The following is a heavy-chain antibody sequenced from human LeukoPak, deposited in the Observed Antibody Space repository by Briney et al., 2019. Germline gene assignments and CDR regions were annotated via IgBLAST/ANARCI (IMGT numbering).Heavy chain of an antibody. CDR3: ARGRQCDF. D-gene: IGHD4-11*01. CDR2: IYSGGSP. CDR1: GFIVSANY. Sequence: GGSLRLSCAASGFIVSANYMNWVRQAPGKGLEWVSVIYSGGSPFYADSVKGRFTISRDNSKNTVYLQMNSLRVEDTAVYYCARGRQCDFWGQGTLVTVSS. V-gene: IGHV3-53*01. J-gene: IGHJ4*02.